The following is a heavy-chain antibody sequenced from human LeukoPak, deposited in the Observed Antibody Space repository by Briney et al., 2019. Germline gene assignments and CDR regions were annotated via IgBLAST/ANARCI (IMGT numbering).Heavy chain of an antibody. J-gene: IGHJ5*02. CDR3: AKDIKSGLMVRGVMGFDP. D-gene: IGHD3-10*01. CDR2: IGGGGRDT. V-gene: IGHV3-23*01. CDR1: GFTFSTYA. Sequence: PGGSLRLSCAASGFTFSTYAMSWVRQAPGKGLEWLSTIGGGGRDTFYADSVKGRFTISRDNSKNTLYLQMNSLRAEDTAVYYCAKDIKSGLMVRGVMGFDPWGQGTLVTVSS.